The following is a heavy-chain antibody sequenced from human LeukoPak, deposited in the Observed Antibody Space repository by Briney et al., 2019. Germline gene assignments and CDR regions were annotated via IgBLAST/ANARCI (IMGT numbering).Heavy chain of an antibody. CDR2: ITPIFGTA. J-gene: IGHJ4*02. CDR1: GGTFSRFT. V-gene: IGHV1-69*13. CDR3: AREWGLESSGYYYAY. D-gene: IGHD3-22*01. Sequence: SVKVSCKASGGTFSRFTISWVRQAPGQGFEWMGGITPIFGTANFAQKFQGRVSITADGSTSTAFMELSSLRSEDTAVYYCAREWGLESSGYYYAYWGQGTLVTVSP.